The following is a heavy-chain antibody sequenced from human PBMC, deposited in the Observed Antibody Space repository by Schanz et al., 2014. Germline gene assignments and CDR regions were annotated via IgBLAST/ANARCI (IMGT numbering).Heavy chain of an antibody. CDR2: IIPILGIA. CDR3: ASSGAGYSSSWDFDY. Sequence: QVHLVQSGAEVKKPGSSVKVSCKASGGTFSSDTFSWVRQAPGQGLEWMGRIIPILGIANYAQKFQGRVTITADKSTSTAYMDVSSLRSEDTAVYYCASSGAGYSSSWDFDYWGQGTLVIVSS. V-gene: IGHV1-69*02. J-gene: IGHJ4*02. CDR1: GGTFSSDT. D-gene: IGHD6-13*01.